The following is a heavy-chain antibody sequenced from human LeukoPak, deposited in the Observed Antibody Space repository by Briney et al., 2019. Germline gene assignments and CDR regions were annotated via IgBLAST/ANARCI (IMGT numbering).Heavy chain of an antibody. J-gene: IGHJ4*02. CDR3: ARVGCSSTSCRPG. CDR2: INSDGRST. Sequence: PGGSLRLSCAASGFTFSSYWMHWVRQAPGKGLVWVSRINSDGRSTNYADSVKGRFTISRDNAKNTLYLQMNSLRAEDTAVYYCARVGCSSTSCRPGWGQGTLVTVSS. D-gene: IGHD2-2*01. V-gene: IGHV3-74*01. CDR1: GFTFSSYW.